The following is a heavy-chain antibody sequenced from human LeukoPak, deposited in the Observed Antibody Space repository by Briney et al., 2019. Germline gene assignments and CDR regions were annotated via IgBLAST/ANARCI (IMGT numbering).Heavy chain of an antibody. V-gene: IGHV3-11*04. Sequence: GGSLRLSCAASGFTFSDYYMSWIRQAPGKGLEWVSYISSSGSTIYYADSVKGRFTISRDNAKNSLYLQMNSLRAEDTAVYYCARPIAAPGYYYMDVWGKGTTVTVSS. D-gene: IGHD7-27*01. J-gene: IGHJ6*03. CDR1: GFTFSDYY. CDR2: ISSSGSTI. CDR3: ARPIAAPGYYYMDV.